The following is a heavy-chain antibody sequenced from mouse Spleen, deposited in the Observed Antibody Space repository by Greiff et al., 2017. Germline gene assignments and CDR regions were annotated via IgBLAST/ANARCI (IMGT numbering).Heavy chain of an antibody. Sequence: EVQGVESGGGLVKPGGSLKLSCAASGFAFSSYDMSWVRQTPEKRLEWVAYISSGGGSTYYPDTVKGRFTISRDNAKNTLYLQMSSLKSEDTAMYYCARQKFITTVVAPGYFDYWGQGTTLTVSS. CDR1: GFAFSSYD. J-gene: IGHJ2*01. CDR3: ARQKFITTVVAPGYFDY. CDR2: ISSGGGST. D-gene: IGHD1-1*01. V-gene: IGHV5-12-1*01.